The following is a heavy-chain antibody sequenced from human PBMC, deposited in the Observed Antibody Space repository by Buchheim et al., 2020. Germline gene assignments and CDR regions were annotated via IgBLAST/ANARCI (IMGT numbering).Heavy chain of an antibody. CDR3: ARDLARLGELSLNAFDI. CDR1: GGSVSSGSYY. Sequence: QVQLQESGPGLVKPSETLSLTCTVSGGSVSSGSYYWSWIRQPPGKGLEWIGYIYYSGSTNYNPSLKSRVTISVDTSKNQFSLKLSSVTAADTAVYYCARDLARLGELSLNAFDIWGQGT. D-gene: IGHD3-16*02. J-gene: IGHJ3*02. CDR2: IYYSGST. V-gene: IGHV4-61*01.